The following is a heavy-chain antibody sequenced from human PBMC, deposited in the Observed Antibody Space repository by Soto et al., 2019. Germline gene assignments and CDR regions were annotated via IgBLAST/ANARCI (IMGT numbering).Heavy chain of an antibody. CDR3: ARHHIGDFGSGSWFDY. V-gene: IGHV4-39*01. D-gene: IGHD3-10*01. CDR1: GGPISTSSYY. CDR2: IYYSGTT. Sequence: QLQLQESGPGLVKPSETLSLTCTVSGGPISTSSYYWGWVRQPPGKGLEWIASIYYSGTTFYNPSLQSRVTISVDTSKKQFSLNLNSVTATDTAVYFCARHHIGDFGSGSWFDYWGQGTLVTVSS. J-gene: IGHJ4*02.